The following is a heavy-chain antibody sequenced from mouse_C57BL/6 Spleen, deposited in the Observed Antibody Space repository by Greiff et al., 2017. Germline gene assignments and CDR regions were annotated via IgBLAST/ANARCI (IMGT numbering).Heavy chain of an antibody. CDR2: IYPRSGNT. V-gene: IGHV1-81*01. J-gene: IGHJ4*01. CDR1: GYTFTSYG. Sequence: VQLQQSGAELARPGASVTLSCKASGYTFTSYGISWVKQRTGQGLEWIGEIYPRSGNTYYNEKFKGKATLTADKSSSTAYMELRSLTSEDSAVYFCARAWDYAMDYWGQGTSVTVSS. CDR3: ARAWDYAMDY. D-gene: IGHD4-1*01.